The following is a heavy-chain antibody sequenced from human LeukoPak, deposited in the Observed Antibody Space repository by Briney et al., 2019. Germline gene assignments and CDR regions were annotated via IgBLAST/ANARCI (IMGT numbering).Heavy chain of an antibody. D-gene: IGHD3-9*01. J-gene: IGHJ4*02. CDR1: GGSFSGYY. Sequence: SETLSLTCAVYGGSFSGYYWSWIRQPPGKGLEWIGEINHSGSTNYNPSLKSRVTISVDTSKNQFSLKLSSVTAADTAVYCCARVGYFDWLLDYWGQGTLVTVSS. CDR2: INHSGST. V-gene: IGHV4-34*01. CDR3: ARVGYFDWLLDY.